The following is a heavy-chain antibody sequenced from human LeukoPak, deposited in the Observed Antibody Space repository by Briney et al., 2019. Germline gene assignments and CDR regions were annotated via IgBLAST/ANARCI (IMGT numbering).Heavy chain of an antibody. CDR1: GFTFSSYS. CDR2: ISSSSSYI. Sequence: GGSLRLYCAASGFTFSSYSMNWVRQAPGKGLEWVSSISSSSSYIYYADSVKGRFTISRDNAKNSLYLQMNSLRAEDTAVYYCARVRGSYYYDSSGYYGAASDYWGQGTLVTVSS. V-gene: IGHV3-21*01. CDR3: ARVRGSYYYDSSGYYGAASDY. D-gene: IGHD3-22*01. J-gene: IGHJ4*02.